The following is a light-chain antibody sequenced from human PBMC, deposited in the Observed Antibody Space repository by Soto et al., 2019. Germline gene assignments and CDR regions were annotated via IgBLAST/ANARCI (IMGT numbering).Light chain of an antibody. Sequence: QPVLTQPPSASGTPGQRVTMSCSGSSSNIGGNTVNWYQQLPGTAPKLLIYSNNQRPSGVPDRFSGSKSGTSASLAISGLQSDDEADFYCAAWDDSRDGYVFGTGTKVTVL. J-gene: IGLJ1*01. CDR1: SSNIGGNT. V-gene: IGLV1-44*01. CDR2: SNN. CDR3: AAWDDSRDGYV.